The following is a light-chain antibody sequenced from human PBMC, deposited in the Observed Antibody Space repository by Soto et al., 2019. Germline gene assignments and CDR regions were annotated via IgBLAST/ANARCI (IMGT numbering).Light chain of an antibody. V-gene: IGLV1-40*01. CDR2: GNT. CDR1: SSNIGANYD. J-gene: IGLJ1*01. CDR3: QSYESGLSGFV. Sequence: QSVLTQPPSVSGAPGQRVTISCTGSSSNIGANYDVHWYQQLPGIAPKVLIYGNTNRPSGVPDRFSASKSGTSASLAITGLQAEYAADYCCQSYESGLSGFVFASRTKLTVL.